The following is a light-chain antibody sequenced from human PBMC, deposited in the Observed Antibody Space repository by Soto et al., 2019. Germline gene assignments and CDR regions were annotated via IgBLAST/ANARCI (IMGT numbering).Light chain of an antibody. J-gene: IGKJ1*01. Sequence: EIVLTQSPGTLSLSPGERATLSCRTSQTVSSSYIAWYQQKPGQAPGLLIYDASRRASGIPDRFSGSGSGTDFTLSISRLEPEVFAVYYCQEFGSSRTFGQGTKVEIK. CDR2: DAS. CDR1: QTVSSSY. V-gene: IGKV3-20*01. CDR3: QEFGSSRT.